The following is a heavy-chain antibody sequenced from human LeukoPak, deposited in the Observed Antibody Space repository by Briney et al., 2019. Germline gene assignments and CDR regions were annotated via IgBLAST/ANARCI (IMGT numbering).Heavy chain of an antibody. D-gene: IGHD2-21*02. CDR3: ARLVVVTAIPPPNWFDP. J-gene: IGHJ5*02. CDR1: GGSFSGYY. Sequence: SETLSLTCAVYGGSFSGYYWSWIRQPPGKGLEWIGEINHSGSTSYNPSLKSRVTISVDTSKNQFSLKLSSVTAADTAVYYCARLVVVTAIPPPNWFDPWGQGTLVTVSS. CDR2: INHSGST. V-gene: IGHV4-34*01.